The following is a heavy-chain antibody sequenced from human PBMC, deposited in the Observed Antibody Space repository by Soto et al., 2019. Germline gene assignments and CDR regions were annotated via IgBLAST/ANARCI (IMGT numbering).Heavy chain of an antibody. CDR3: TRDDVDMVQGVIVYYYYYGMDV. J-gene: IGHJ6*02. V-gene: IGHV3-49*05. Sequence: EVQLVESGGGLVKPGRSLRLSCTASGFTFGDYAMSWFRQAPGKGLEWVGFIRSKAYGGTTEYAASVKGRFTISRDDSKSIAYLQMNSLKTEDTAVYYCTRDDVDMVQGVIVYYYYYGMDVWGQGTTVTVSS. CDR2: IRSKAYGGTT. CDR1: GFTFGDYA. D-gene: IGHD3-10*01.